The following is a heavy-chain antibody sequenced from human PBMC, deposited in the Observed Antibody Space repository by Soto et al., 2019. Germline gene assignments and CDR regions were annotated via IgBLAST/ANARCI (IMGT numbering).Heavy chain of an antibody. J-gene: IGHJ6*02. D-gene: IGHD2-2*02. CDR3: ARDFEGYCSSTSCYKYYYYGMDV. Sequence: GGSLRLSCAASGFTFSSYAMHWVRQAPGKGLEWVAVISYDGSNKYYADSVKGRFTISRDNSKNTLYLQMNSLRAEDTAVYYCARDFEGYCSSTSCYKYYYYGMDVWGQGTTVTVSS. V-gene: IGHV3-30-3*01. CDR2: ISYDGSNK. CDR1: GFTFSSYA.